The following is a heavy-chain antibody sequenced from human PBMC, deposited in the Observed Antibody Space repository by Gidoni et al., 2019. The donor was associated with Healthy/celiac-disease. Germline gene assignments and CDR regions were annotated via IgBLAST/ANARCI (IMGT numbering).Heavy chain of an antibody. J-gene: IGHJ3*02. Sequence: QLQLQESGPGLVKPSETLSLTCTVSGGSISSSSYYWGWIRQPPGKGLEWIGSIYYSGSTYYNPSLKSRVTISVDTSKNQFSLKLSSVTAADTAVYYCARLRWLDAFDIWGQGTMVTVSS. CDR1: GGSISSSSYY. V-gene: IGHV4-39*01. CDR3: ARLRWLDAFDI. D-gene: IGHD6-19*01. CDR2: IYYSGST.